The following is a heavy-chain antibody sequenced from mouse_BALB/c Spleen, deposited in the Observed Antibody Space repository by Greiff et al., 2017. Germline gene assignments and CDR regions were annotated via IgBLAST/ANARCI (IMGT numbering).Heavy chain of an antibody. CDR1: GFAFSSYD. V-gene: IGHV5-12-1*01. CDR3: ARFYYGNYFDY. Sequence: EVQGVESGGGLVKPGGSLKLSCAASGFAFSSYDMSWVRQTPEKRLEWVAYISSGGGSTYYPDTVKGRFTISRDNAKNTLYLQMSSLKSEDTAMYYCARFYYGNYFDYWGQGTTLTVSS. J-gene: IGHJ2*01. CDR2: ISSGGGST. D-gene: IGHD2-1*01.